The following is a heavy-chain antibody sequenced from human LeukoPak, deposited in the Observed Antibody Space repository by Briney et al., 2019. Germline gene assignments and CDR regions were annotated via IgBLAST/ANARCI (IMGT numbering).Heavy chain of an antibody. V-gene: IGHV3-21*01. J-gene: IGHJ6*02. CDR1: GFTFSSYS. CDR3: ARDQSPEYYDFWSGYADYYYYYGMDV. D-gene: IGHD3-3*01. CDR2: ISSSSSYI. Sequence: TGGSLRLSCAASGFTFSSYSMNWVRQAPGKGLEWVSSISSSSSYIYYADSVKGRFTISRDNAKNSLYLQMNSLRAEDTAVYYCARDQSPEYYDFWSGYADYYYYYGMDVWGQGTTVTVSS.